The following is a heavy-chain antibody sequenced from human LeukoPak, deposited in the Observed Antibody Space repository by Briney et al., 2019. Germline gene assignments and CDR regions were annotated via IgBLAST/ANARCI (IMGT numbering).Heavy chain of an antibody. CDR3: ARDKVTY. CDR1: GFTFSSHW. CDR2: INQDGSEK. Sequence: RGSLRLSCAASGFTFSSHWMSWVRQTPGKGLEWVAHINQDGSEKYYVDSVKGRFTISRDNTKNSLHLQMNSLRAEDTAVYYCARDKVTYWGQGTLVTVSS. V-gene: IGHV3-7*01. J-gene: IGHJ4*02.